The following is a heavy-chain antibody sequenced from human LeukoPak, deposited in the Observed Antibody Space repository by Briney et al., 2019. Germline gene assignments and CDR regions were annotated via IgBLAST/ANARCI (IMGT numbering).Heavy chain of an antibody. V-gene: IGHV3-23*01. Sequence: GGSLRLSCAASGLTFSSYAMSWVRQAPGKGLEWVSAISGSGGSTYYADSVKGRFTISRDNAKNSLYLQMNSLRAEDTALYYCAKDMSYDILTGYYAFDYWGQGTLVTVSS. CDR3: AKDMSYDILTGYYAFDY. CDR2: ISGSGGST. CDR1: GLTFSSYA. J-gene: IGHJ4*02. D-gene: IGHD3-9*01.